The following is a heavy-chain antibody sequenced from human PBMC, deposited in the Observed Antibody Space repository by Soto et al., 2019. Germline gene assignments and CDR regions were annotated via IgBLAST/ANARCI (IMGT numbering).Heavy chain of an antibody. V-gene: IGHV4-59*01. CDR2: VYYSGST. CDR3: ARDDQSCHYGTCSWHFTY. D-gene: IGHD2-15*01. Sequence: SGTPALTCTVSGDSIGANYWSWIRQSPGKGLEWIGYVYYSGSTVYNPSLKSRVSISADTSKNQFSLRLSSVTAADTAVYYCARDDQSCHYGTCSWHFTYWGQRALVTV. J-gene: IGHJ4*02. CDR1: GDSIGANY.